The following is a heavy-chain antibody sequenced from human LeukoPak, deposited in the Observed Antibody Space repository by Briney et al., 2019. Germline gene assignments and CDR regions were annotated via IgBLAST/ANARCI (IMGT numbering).Heavy chain of an antibody. Sequence: SETLSLTCTVSGGSISGYYCSWIRQPAGKGLEWIGRIYTSGSTNYNPSLKSRVTMSVDTSRNQFSLKLSSVIAADTAVYYCAREAAYYDSSGYYNNWFDPWGQGTLVTVSS. D-gene: IGHD3-22*01. CDR1: GGSISGYY. CDR2: IYTSGST. J-gene: IGHJ5*02. V-gene: IGHV4-4*07. CDR3: AREAAYYDSSGYYNNWFDP.